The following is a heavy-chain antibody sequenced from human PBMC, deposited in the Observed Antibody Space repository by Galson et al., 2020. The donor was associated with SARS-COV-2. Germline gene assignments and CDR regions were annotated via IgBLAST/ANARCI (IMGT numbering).Heavy chain of an antibody. J-gene: IGHJ5*02. Sequence: ASVKVSCKVSGYTLTELSMHWVRQAPGKGLEWMGGFDPEDGETIYAQKFQGRVTMTEDTSTDTAYIELSSLRSEDTAVYYCATQVYDFWSGYFGPPLVGWCDPWGQGTLVTVSS. V-gene: IGHV1-24*01. D-gene: IGHD3-3*01. CDR2: FDPEDGET. CDR1: GYTLTELS. CDR3: ATQVYDFWSGYFGPPLVGWCDP.